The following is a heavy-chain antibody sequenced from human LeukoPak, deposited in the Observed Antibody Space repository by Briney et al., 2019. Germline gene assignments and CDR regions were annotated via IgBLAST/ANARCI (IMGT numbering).Heavy chain of an antibody. CDR2: IRQDEGEK. J-gene: IGHJ4*02. D-gene: IGHD5-12*01. Sequence: HPGGSLRLSCAASGFNFISHWMTWVRQAPGKGLEWVANIRQDEGEKYYADSVTGRFTISRDNAKNAVYLQMDGLRAEDTAVYYCARDCAGGGSNRCHDYWGQGTLVTVSS. CDR1: GFNFISHW. CDR3: ARDCAGGGSNRCHDY. V-gene: IGHV3-7*01.